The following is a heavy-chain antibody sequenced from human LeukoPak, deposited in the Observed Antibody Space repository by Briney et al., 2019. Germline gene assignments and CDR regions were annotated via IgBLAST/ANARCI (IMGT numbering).Heavy chain of an antibody. V-gene: IGHV5-51*01. CDR1: GYSFSSYW. J-gene: IGHJ5*02. D-gene: IGHD2-2*03. CDR3: ARLGGYGYCSSTSCYGYWFDP. CDR2: IYPGDSDT. Sequence: PGESLKISCKASGYSFSSYWIAWVRQTPGKGLEWMGIIYPGDSDTRYSPSLQGQVTISADKSNSTAYLQWNSLKASDTAMHYCARLGGYGYCSSTSCYGYWFDPWGQGTLVTVSS.